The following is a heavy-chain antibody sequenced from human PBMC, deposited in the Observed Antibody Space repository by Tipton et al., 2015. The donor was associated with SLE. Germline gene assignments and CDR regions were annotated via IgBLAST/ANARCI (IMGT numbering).Heavy chain of an antibody. J-gene: IGHJ6*02. Sequence: TLSLTCAVYGGSFSGYYWGWIRQPPGKGLEWIGSIYHSGSTYYNPSLKSRVTISVDTSKNQFSLKLSSVTAADTAVYYCATHGAWGYYYYYGMDVWGQGTTVTVSS. CDR3: ATHGAWGYYYYYGMDV. D-gene: IGHD1-26*01. CDR1: GGSFSGYY. CDR2: IYHSGST. V-gene: IGHV4-34*01.